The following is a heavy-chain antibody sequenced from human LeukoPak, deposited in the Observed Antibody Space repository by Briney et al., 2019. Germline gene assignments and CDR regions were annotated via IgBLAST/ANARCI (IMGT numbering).Heavy chain of an antibody. Sequence: PSETLSLTCAVSGGSVSSGDYYWSWIRQPPGKGLQWIGYFYYSGSAYYNPSLKSRVAISLDTSKNLISMTLTSVTAADTAMYYCARGSNRWFLFDPWGQGTLVTVSS. V-gene: IGHV4-30-4*01. D-gene: IGHD2-15*01. J-gene: IGHJ5*02. CDR2: FYYSGSA. CDR3: ARGSNRWFLFDP. CDR1: GGSVSSGDYY.